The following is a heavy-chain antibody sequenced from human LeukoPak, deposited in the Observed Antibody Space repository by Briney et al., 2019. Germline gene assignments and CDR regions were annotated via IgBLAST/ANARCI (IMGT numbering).Heavy chain of an antibody. CDR3: ARGYSSSWYLD. D-gene: IGHD6-13*01. CDR1: GFTFSGYD. Sequence: GGSLRLSCAASGFTFSGYDMNWVRQAPGKGLEWVSSISGSSSYIYYADSMKGRFTISRDNAKNSLYLQMNSLRADDTAVYYCARGYSSSWYLDWGQGTLVTVSS. CDR2: ISGSSSYI. J-gene: IGHJ4*02. V-gene: IGHV3-21*01.